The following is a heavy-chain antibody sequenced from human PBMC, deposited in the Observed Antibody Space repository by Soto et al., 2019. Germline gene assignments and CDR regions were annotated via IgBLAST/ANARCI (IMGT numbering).Heavy chain of an antibody. CDR2: IWYDGSNK. V-gene: IGHV3-33*01. J-gene: IGHJ4*02. CDR3: ARDGLMRTGYSSSWYFDY. CDR1: GFTFSSYG. Sequence: GGSLRLSCAASGFTFSSYGMHWVRQAPGKGLEWVAVIWYDGSNKYYADSVKGRFTISRDNSKNTLYLQMNSLRAEDTAVDYCARDGLMRTGYSSSWYFDYWGQGTLVTVSS. D-gene: IGHD6-13*01.